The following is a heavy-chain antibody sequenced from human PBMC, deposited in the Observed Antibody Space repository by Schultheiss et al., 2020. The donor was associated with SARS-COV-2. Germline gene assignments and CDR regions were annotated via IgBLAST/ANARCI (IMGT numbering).Heavy chain of an antibody. D-gene: IGHD5-12*01. Sequence: GGSLRLSCAASGFTFRIYSMHWVRQAPGKGLEWVAAISYDGGNKHYADSVKGRFSISRDNSKTTLNLQMNSLRPEDTAVYYCARDVSPMAYSGYDSWGQGTLGTVAS. J-gene: IGHJ4*02. CDR3: ARDVSPMAYSGYDS. CDR2: ISYDGGNK. V-gene: IGHV3-30*01. CDR1: GFTFRIYS.